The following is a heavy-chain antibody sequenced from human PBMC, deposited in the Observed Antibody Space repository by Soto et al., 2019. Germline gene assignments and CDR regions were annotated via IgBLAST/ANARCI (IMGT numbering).Heavy chain of an antibody. CDR3: ARAVVLTFTRFYDMDV. CDR2: LIPMFGTT. Sequence: QVQLVQSGAEVKTPGSSVKVSCKASGGTFSSYSINWVRQAPGQGLEWMGRLIPMFGTTDYAQRFQCRVTFTADESTSTASMEVTNLTSEDTAVYYCARAVVLTFTRFYDMDVWGQGTTVTVSS. V-gene: IGHV1-69*18. D-gene: IGHD3-9*01. CDR1: GGTFSSYS. J-gene: IGHJ6*02.